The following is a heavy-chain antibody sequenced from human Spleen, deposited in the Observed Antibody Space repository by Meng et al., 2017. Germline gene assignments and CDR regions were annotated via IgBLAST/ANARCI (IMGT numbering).Heavy chain of an antibody. D-gene: IGHD1-26*01. Sequence: QVQLVQSGPEVKTPGASVKVSCQASGYTFTSSGISWVRQAPGQGLEWMVWISGYNGNTNYAQEFQGRVTMTTDTSTSTAYMELTSLSYDDTAVYYCARDIWVGATAGGYWGQGTLVTVSS. J-gene: IGHJ4*02. CDR1: GYTFTSSG. CDR2: ISGYNGNT. CDR3: ARDIWVGATAGGY. V-gene: IGHV1-18*01.